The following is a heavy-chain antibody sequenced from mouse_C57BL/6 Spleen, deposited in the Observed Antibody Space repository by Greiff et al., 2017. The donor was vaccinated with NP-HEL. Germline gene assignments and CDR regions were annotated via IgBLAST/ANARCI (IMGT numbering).Heavy chain of an antibody. V-gene: IGHV10-1*01. D-gene: IGHD2-1*01. CDR3: VRHGNWGY. J-gene: IGHJ2*01. Sequence: EVKVEESGGGLVQPKGSLKLSCAASGFSFNTYAMNWVRQAPGKGLEWVARIRSKSNNYATYYADSVKDRFTISRDDSESMLYLQMNNLKTEDTAMYYCVRHGNWGYWGQGTTLTVSS. CDR1: GFSFNTYA. CDR2: IRSKSNNYAT.